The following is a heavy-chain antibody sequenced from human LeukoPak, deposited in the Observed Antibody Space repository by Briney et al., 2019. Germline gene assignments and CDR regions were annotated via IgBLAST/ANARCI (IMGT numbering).Heavy chain of an antibody. V-gene: IGHV1-2*02. CDR3: ARSFGYSSAYGMDV. CDR1: GYTFTGYY. Sequence: ASVKVSCKASGYTFTGYYMHWVRQAPGQGLEWMGWINPNSGGTNYAQKFQGRVTMTRDTSISTAYMELSRLRSDDTAVYYCARSFGYSSAYGMDVWGQGTTVTVSS. J-gene: IGHJ6*02. D-gene: IGHD6-19*01. CDR2: INPNSGGT.